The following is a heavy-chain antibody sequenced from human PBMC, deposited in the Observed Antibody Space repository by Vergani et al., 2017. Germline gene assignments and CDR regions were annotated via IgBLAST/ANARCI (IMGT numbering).Heavy chain of an antibody. CDR2: MNPNSGNT. D-gene: IGHD5-18*01. V-gene: IGHV1-8*01. J-gene: IGHJ6*02. CDR1: GYTFTSYD. Sequence: QVQLVQSGAEVKKPGASVKVSCKASGYTFTSYDINWVRQATGQGLEWMGWMNPNSGNTGYAQKFQGRVTMTRNTSISTAYMELSSLRSEDTAVYYCAREFWPGYSYGSYYYGMDVWGQGTTVTVSS. CDR3: AREFWPGYSYGSYYYGMDV.